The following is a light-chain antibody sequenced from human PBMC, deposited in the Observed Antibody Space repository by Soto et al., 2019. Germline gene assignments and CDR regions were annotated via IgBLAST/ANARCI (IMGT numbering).Light chain of an antibody. Sequence: DIQMTQSPSSLSASVGDRVTITCRASQTISTYLNWYQQIPGKAPKLLIYGASNLQNGVPSRFSVSGSGTDFTLTISSLQPEDFATYYCQKSSSIPYTFGQGTKLEIK. V-gene: IGKV1-39*01. CDR3: QKSSSIPYT. CDR2: GAS. J-gene: IGKJ2*01. CDR1: QTISTY.